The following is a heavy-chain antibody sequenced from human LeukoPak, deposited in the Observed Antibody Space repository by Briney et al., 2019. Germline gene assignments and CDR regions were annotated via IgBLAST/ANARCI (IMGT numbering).Heavy chain of an antibody. D-gene: IGHD3-22*01. Sequence: SQNLSLTCTVSGDSTSSGAYYWRWIRQPAGKGLERIGRIYSGGSTNYNPSLKSRVTISVDTSKNQFSLKLSSVTAGDTAVYYCARERSIYYYDSSGYLGYWGQGTLVTVSS. V-gene: IGHV4-61*02. CDR1: GDSTSSGAYY. J-gene: IGHJ4*02. CDR3: ARERSIYYYDSSGYLGY. CDR2: IYSGGST.